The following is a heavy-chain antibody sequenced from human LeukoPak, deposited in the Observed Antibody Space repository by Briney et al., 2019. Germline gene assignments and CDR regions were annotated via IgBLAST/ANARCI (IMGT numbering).Heavy chain of an antibody. J-gene: IGHJ6*02. CDR1: GGSISSYY. CDR2: IYYSGST. D-gene: IGHD6-13*01. Sequence: PSETLSLTCTVSGGSISSYYWSWIRQPPGKGLEWIGYIYYSGSTNYNPSLKSRVTISVDTSKNQFSLKLSSVTAADTAVYYCARPSIAAYYYGMDVWGQGTTVTVSS. V-gene: IGHV4-59*08. CDR3: ARPSIAAYYYGMDV.